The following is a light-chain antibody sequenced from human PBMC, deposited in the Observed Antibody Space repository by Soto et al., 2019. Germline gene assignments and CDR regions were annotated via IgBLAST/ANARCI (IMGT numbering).Light chain of an antibody. Sequence: DIQMTXXPXXXXAXXXDXXTIXCRASQTTNNYLNWYQLKPGKAPKLLIYAASTLQTGVPSRFTGSGSGTDFTLTISSLQPEDFATYYCQQSYSTPITFGQGTRLEIK. CDR1: QTTNNY. J-gene: IGKJ5*01. V-gene: IGKV1-39*01. CDR3: QQSYSTPIT. CDR2: AAS.